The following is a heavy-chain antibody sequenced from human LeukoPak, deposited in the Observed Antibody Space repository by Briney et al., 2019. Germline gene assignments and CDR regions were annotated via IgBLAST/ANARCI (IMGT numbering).Heavy chain of an antibody. CDR2: MYYSGST. V-gene: IGHV4-39*07. CDR3: AREAKMKDVFDI. CDR1: GGSISSSSYY. J-gene: IGHJ3*02. Sequence: SETLSLTCTVSGGSISSSSYYWGWIRQPPGKGLEWIGSMYYSGSTSYNPSLKSRVTISVDTSKKQFSLKLRSVTAADTAVYYCAREAKMKDVFDIWGQGTMVTVSS.